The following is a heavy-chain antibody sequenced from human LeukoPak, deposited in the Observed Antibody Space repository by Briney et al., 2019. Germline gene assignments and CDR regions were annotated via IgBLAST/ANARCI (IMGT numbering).Heavy chain of an antibody. Sequence: SETLSLTCTVSGGSITTYYWNWIRQPAGKGLEWIGRISSSGSTNYNASLKSRVTISVDTSKNQFSLKLSSVTAADTAVYYCARVGYGYNYYYGMDVWGQGTTVTVSS. CDR2: ISSSGST. V-gene: IGHV4-4*07. CDR3: ARVGYGYNYYYGMDV. CDR1: GGSITTYY. J-gene: IGHJ6*02. D-gene: IGHD5-18*01.